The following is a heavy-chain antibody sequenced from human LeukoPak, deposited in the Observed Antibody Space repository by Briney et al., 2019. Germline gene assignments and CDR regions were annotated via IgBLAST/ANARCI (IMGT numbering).Heavy chain of an antibody. CDR3: ARDPPSPLEMATIYAFDI. D-gene: IGHD5-24*01. CDR2: IYYSGST. Sequence: GSLRLSCAASGCNFRSFIMNWVRQAPGKGLEWIGSIYYSGSTYYNPSLKSRVTISVDTSKNQFSLKLSSVAAADTAVYYCARDPPSPLEMATIYAFDIWGQGTMVTVSS. J-gene: IGHJ3*02. V-gene: IGHV4-39*07. CDR1: GCNFRSFIM.